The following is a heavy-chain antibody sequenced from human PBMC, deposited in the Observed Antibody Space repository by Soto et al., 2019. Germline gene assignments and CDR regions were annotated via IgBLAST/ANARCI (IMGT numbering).Heavy chain of an antibody. CDR2: ISYDGSNK. CDR3: ARVRPKWTVAGYYFDY. D-gene: IGHD6-19*01. Sequence: QVQLVESGGGVVQPGRSLRLSCAASGFTFSSYAMHWVRQAPGKGLEWVAVISYDGSNKYYADSVKGRFTISRDNSKNTLYLQMNSRRAEDTAVYYCARVRPKWTVAGYYFDYWGQGTLVTVSS. J-gene: IGHJ4*02. CDR1: GFTFSSYA. V-gene: IGHV3-30-3*01.